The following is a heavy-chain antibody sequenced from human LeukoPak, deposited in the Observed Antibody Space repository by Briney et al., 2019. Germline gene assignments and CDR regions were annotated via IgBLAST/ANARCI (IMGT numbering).Heavy chain of an antibody. J-gene: IGHJ6*03. D-gene: IGHD5-24*01. Sequence: GGSLRLSCAACGFTVSSNYLSWVRQAPGKGLEWVSIIYSGSRTYYADSVKGRFTISRDNSENTLYLQANSLRAEDSAVYYCARVDRWYYYFMDVWGKGTTVTVSS. CDR3: ARVDRWYYYFMDV. CDR2: IYSGSRT. V-gene: IGHV3-66*02. CDR1: GFTVSSNY.